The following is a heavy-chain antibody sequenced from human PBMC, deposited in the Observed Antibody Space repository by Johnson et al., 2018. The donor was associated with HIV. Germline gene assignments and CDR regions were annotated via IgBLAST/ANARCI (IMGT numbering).Heavy chain of an antibody. Sequence: VQLVESGGGVVQPGRSLRLSCAASGFTFSSYWMSWVRQAPGKGLEWVANIKQDGSEKYYADSVKGRLTISRDNSKNTLYLQMNSLRAEDTAVYYCAKDLFTEREDDVFDIWGQGTMDTVSS. CDR1: GFTFSSYW. CDR3: AKDLFTEREDDVFDI. J-gene: IGHJ3*02. CDR2: IKQDGSEK. V-gene: IGHV3-7*01. D-gene: IGHD1-26*01.